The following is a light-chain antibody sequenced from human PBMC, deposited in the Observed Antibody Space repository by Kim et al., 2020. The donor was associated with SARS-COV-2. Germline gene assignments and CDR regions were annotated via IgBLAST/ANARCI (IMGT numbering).Light chain of an antibody. V-gene: IGLV3-19*01. CDR3: NSWDSSDNHRHV. CDR2: ANA. Sequence: SSELTQDPAVSVALGQTVRITCQGDSLRSYYASWYQQKPGQAPLLVIYANANRPSGIPDRFSGSRSGNTASLTITGAQAEDEADYYCNSWDSSDNHRHVF. CDR1: SLRSYY. J-gene: IGLJ1*01.